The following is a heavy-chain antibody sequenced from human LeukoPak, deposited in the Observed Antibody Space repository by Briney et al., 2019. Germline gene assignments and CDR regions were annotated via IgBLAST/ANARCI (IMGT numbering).Heavy chain of an antibody. Sequence: GGSLRLSCAASGFTFNSFAFTWVRQAPGRGLEWVSAINVRGDGTYYAESVRGWFTISRDNSKNTLYLQMNSLRVEDTALYYCAKDYRYGSAWGPGTLVVVSS. V-gene: IGHV3-23*01. CDR3: AKDYRYGSA. CDR1: GFTFNSFA. J-gene: IGHJ5*02. D-gene: IGHD6-19*01. CDR2: INVRGDGT.